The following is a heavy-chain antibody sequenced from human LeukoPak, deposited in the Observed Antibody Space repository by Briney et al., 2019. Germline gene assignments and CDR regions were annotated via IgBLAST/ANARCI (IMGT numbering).Heavy chain of an antibody. CDR3: AREAIFTSITPSDY. J-gene: IGHJ4*02. CDR1: GFTFSSYA. CDR2: ISGSGGST. Sequence: GGSLRLSCAASGFTFSSYAMSWVRQAPGKGLEWVLFISGSGGSTYYADSVKGRFTISRDNSKNTLYVQMNSLRAEDTAVYYCAREAIFTSITPSDYWGQGTLVTVSS. V-gene: IGHV3-23*01. D-gene: IGHD4-23*01.